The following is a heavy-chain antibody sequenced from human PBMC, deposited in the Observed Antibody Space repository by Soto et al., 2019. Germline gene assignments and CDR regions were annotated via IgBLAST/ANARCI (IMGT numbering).Heavy chain of an antibody. J-gene: IGHJ5*01. D-gene: IGHD5-18*01. Sequence: SETLSLTCTVSGDSVTSGDYYWSWIRQPPGKGLEWFGYIYYSGNTNYSPSLKSRVAISLDTSNNQFSLKLSAVTAADTAVYFCARIPVDTSMSYWFDPWGQGTLVTVSS. V-gene: IGHV4-61*08. CDR1: GDSVTSGDYY. CDR3: ARIPVDTSMSYWFDP. CDR2: IYYSGNT.